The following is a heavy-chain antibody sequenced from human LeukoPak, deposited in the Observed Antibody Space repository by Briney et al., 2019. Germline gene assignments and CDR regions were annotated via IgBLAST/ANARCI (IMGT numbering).Heavy chain of an antibody. CDR3: ARDPYHGNDDY. Sequence: PGGSLRLSCAASGFTFSSYEMNWVRQAPGKGLEWVSYISSSGSTIYYADSVKGRFTISRDNAKNSLYLQMNSLRAEDTAVYYCARDPYHGNDDYWGQGTLVTVSS. D-gene: IGHD1-20*01. V-gene: IGHV3-48*03. J-gene: IGHJ4*02. CDR2: ISSSGSTI. CDR1: GFTFSSYE.